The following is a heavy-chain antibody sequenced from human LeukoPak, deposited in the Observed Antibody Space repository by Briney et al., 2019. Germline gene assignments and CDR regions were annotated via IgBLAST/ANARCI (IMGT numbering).Heavy chain of an antibody. CDR1: GYTFTGYY. CDR3: ARDKTPGIAAAGPPDY. CDR2: INPNSGGT. J-gene: IGHJ4*02. Sequence: GASVKVSYKASGYTFTGYYMHWVRQAPGQGLEWMGWINPNSGGTNYAQKFQGRVTMTRDTSISTAYMELSRLRSDDTAVYYCARDKTPGIAAAGPPDYWGQGTLVTVSS. V-gene: IGHV1-2*02. D-gene: IGHD6-13*01.